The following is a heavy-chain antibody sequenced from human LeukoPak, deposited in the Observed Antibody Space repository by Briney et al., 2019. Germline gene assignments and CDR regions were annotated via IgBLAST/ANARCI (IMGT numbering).Heavy chain of an antibody. J-gene: IGHJ6*03. CDR1: GFTFSSYG. CDR2: IRYDGNNK. CDR3: ARENDYGDYYMDV. D-gene: IGHD4-17*01. Sequence: TGGSLRLSCAASGFTFSSYGMHWVRQAPGKGLEWVAFIRYDGNNKYYADSVKGRFTISRDNSKNTLYLQMNSLRAEDTAVYYCARENDYGDYYMDVWGKGTTVTVSS. V-gene: IGHV3-30*02.